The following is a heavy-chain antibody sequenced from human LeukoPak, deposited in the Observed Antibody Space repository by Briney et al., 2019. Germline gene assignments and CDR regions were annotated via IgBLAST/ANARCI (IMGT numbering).Heavy chain of an antibody. J-gene: IGHJ6*03. Sequence: GESLKISCQGSGYSFTTYWIGWVRQMPGKGLEWMGIIYPGDSDTRYSPSFQGQVTISADKSINAAYLQWSSLKASDTAMYYCARRSAVAPYYYMDVWGKGTTVTVSS. CDR2: IYPGDSDT. CDR1: GYSFTTYW. CDR3: ARRSAVAPYYYMDV. V-gene: IGHV5-51*01.